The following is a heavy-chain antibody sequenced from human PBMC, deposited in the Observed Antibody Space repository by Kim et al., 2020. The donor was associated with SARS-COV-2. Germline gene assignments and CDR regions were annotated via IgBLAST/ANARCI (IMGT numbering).Heavy chain of an antibody. Sequence: GGSLRLSCACSGFLFRSYFMHWVRQAPGKGLEWVSLISYNENDRRYIDSVNGRFTVSRDNSRNTLYLQMNSLTPDDTAIYYCERDPEGRDRDYWGQGILGSVSS. J-gene: IGHJ4*02. CDR1: GFLFRSYF. CDR2: ISYNENDR. CDR3: ERDPEGRDRDY. V-gene: IGHV3-30*04.